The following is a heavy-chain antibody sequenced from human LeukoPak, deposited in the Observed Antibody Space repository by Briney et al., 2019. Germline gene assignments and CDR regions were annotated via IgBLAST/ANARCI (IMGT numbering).Heavy chain of an antibody. Sequence: PGGSLRLSCAASVFTFSTYSMNWVRQAPGKGLEWVSSISSSSSYIFHADSVKGRFTISRDNAKNSLYLQMNSLRAEDTAVYYCARDFAVIDAFDIWGQGTMVTVSS. D-gene: IGHD2-21*01. J-gene: IGHJ3*02. CDR1: VFTFSTYS. CDR2: ISSSSSYI. V-gene: IGHV3-21*04. CDR3: ARDFAVIDAFDI.